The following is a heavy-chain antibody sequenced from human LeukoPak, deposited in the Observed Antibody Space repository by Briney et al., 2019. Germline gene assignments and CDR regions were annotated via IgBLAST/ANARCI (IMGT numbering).Heavy chain of an antibody. CDR1: GFTVSSNY. D-gene: IGHD3-22*01. CDR3: AKRPPTGYYDGSFDY. Sequence: GGSLRLSCAASGFTVSSNYMSWVRQAPGKGLEWVSVIYSGGSTYYADSVKGRFTISRDNSKNTLYLQMNSLRAEDTAVYYCAKRPPTGYYDGSFDYWGQGTLVTVSS. J-gene: IGHJ4*02. V-gene: IGHV3-53*01. CDR2: IYSGGST.